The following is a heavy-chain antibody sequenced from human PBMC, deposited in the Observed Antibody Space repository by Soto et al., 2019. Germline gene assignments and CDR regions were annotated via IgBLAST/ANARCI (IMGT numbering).Heavy chain of an antibody. CDR1: GYTFTSYY. CDR3: AREGSWGPDAFDI. CDR2: INPSGGST. Sequence: TSVKVSCKASGYTFTSYYMHWVRQAPGQGLEWMGIINPSGGSTSYAQKFQGRVTMTRDTSTSTVYMELSSLRSEDTAVYYCAREGSWGPDAFDIWGQGTMVTVSS. D-gene: IGHD2-15*01. J-gene: IGHJ3*02. V-gene: IGHV1-46*01.